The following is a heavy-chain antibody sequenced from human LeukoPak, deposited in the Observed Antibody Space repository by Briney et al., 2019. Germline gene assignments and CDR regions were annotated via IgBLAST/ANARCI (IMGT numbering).Heavy chain of an antibody. D-gene: IGHD6-13*01. CDR1: GYTFTSYY. V-gene: IGHV1-46*01. CDR3: ARVAAAGTVYFDY. J-gene: IGHJ4*02. Sequence: ASVKLSRKASGYTFTSYYMHCVGQAPGQGLEWRGRGNPSGGSHSYAQKFQRRVTMTRAMSTSTVYMELSSLTSEDTAVYYCARVAAAGTVYFDYWGQGTLVTVSS. CDR2: GNPSGGSH.